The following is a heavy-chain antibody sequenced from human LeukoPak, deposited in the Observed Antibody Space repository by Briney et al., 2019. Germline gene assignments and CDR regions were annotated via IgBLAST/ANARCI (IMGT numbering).Heavy chain of an antibody. CDR3: ARDLGGSTRVVDY. CDR2: IYHSGST. V-gene: IGHV4-38-2*02. CDR1: GYSISTGYY. Sequence: SETLSLTCAVSGYSISTGYYWGWTRQSPGKGLEWIGSIYHSGSTYYNPSLKSRVTISGDTSKNQLSLKLSSVTAADTAVYYCARDLGGSTRVVDYWGQGTLVTVSS. D-gene: IGHD2-15*01. J-gene: IGHJ4*02.